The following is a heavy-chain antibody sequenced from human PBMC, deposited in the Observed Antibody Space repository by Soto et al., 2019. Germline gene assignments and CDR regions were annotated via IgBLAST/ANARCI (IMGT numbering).Heavy chain of an antibody. V-gene: IGHV4-59*02. J-gene: IGHJ4*02. CDR3: ARADDKVATIEY. D-gene: IGHD5-12*01. CDR1: GGSVSSYY. CDR2: ISYSGST. Sequence: SETLSLTCNFSGGSVSSYYWNWIRQPPGKGLEWIGYISYSGSTNYNPSLKSRVTISADTSKNQFFLKLTSVTAADTAVYYCARADDKVATIEYWGQGTLVTVSS.